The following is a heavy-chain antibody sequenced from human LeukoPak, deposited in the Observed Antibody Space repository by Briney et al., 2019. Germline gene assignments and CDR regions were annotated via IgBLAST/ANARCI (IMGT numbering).Heavy chain of an antibody. Sequence: ASVKVSCKSSVYTFTSYGISWVRQAPGQGLEWMGWISAYNGNTNYAQKLQGRVTMTTDISTSTAYMELRSLRSDDTAVYYCARDALWFGAVRHFDYWGQGTLVTVSS. J-gene: IGHJ4*02. D-gene: IGHD3-10*01. CDR1: VYTFTSYG. V-gene: IGHV1-18*01. CDR2: ISAYNGNT. CDR3: ARDALWFGAVRHFDY.